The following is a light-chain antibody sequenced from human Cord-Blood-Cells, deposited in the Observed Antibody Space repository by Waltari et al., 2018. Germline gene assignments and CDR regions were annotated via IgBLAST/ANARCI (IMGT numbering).Light chain of an antibody. Sequence: QSALTQPASVSGSPGQSITISCTGTSSDVGGYTYVSWYQQHPGKAPKLMSYDVSNRPSVVSNRFSDSKSGNTASLTISGLQAEDEADYYCSSYTSSSTWVFGGGTKLTVL. V-gene: IGLV2-14*01. CDR3: SSYTSSSTWV. J-gene: IGLJ3*02. CDR1: SSDVGGYTY. CDR2: DVS.